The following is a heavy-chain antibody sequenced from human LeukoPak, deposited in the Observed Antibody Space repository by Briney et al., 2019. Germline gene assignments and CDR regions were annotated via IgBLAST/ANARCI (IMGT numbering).Heavy chain of an antibody. V-gene: IGHV4-31*03. CDR1: GGSISSGGYY. CDR2: IYYSGST. Sequence: SETLSLTCTVSGGSISSGGYYWSWIRQHPGKGLEWIAYIYYSGSTYYNPSLKSRVTISVDTSKNQFSLKLSSVTAADTAVYYCARAVGVVVAAPIGYWGQGTLVTVSS. J-gene: IGHJ4*02. CDR3: ARAVGVVVAAPIGY. D-gene: IGHD2-15*01.